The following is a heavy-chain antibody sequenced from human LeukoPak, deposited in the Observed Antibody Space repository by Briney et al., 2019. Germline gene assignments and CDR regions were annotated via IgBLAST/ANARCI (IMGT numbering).Heavy chain of an antibody. CDR1: GGSFSGYY. Sequence: SETLSLTCAVYGGSFSGYYWSWVRQSPGQGLEWIGSIVSGGSTYHNPSLKSRVTMSIDTSNNQFSLKLSFVTAADTAIYYCVRDYGNFVQGNWGQGTLVTVSS. CDR2: IVSGGST. V-gene: IGHV4-34*12. J-gene: IGHJ4*02. D-gene: IGHD4-17*01. CDR3: VRDYGNFVQGN.